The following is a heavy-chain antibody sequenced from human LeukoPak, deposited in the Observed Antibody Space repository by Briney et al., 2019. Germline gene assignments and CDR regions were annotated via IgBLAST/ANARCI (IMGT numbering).Heavy chain of an antibody. V-gene: IGHV3-9*01. J-gene: IGHJ4*02. CDR2: ITWNSVGI. Sequence: SGGSLRLSCAASGFTFDDYAMHWVRQAPGKGLEWVSGITWNSVGIDYADSVKGRFTISRDNAKTSLYLQLNSLRPEDTAFYCAQGLFRLRWQTPFDSWGQGTLVTVSS. CDR3: AQGLFRLRWQTPFDS. CDR1: GFTFDDYA. D-gene: IGHD5-12*01.